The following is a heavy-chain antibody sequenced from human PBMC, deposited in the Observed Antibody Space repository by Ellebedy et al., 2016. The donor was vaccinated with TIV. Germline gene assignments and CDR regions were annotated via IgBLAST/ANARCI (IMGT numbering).Heavy chain of an antibody. CDR3: ATSGEPRSFDAFAI. D-gene: IGHD7-27*01. CDR2: IYYTGST. J-gene: IGHJ3*02. Sequence: SETLSLTXTVSGGSISSSSYYWAWIRQSPGRGLEWIGSIYYTGSTNYNPSLKSRVTISADTSKNQFSLKVRSATAADTAVYYCATSGEPRSFDAFAIWGQGTMVTVSS. CDR1: GGSISSSSYY. V-gene: IGHV4-39*01.